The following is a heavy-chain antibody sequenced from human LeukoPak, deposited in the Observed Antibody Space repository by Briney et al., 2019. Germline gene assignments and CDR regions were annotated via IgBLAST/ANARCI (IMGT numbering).Heavy chain of an antibody. CDR1: GFTFSSYG. D-gene: IGHD2-2*01. J-gene: IGHJ3*02. CDR2: IRYDGSNK. V-gene: IGHV3-30*02. CDR3: AETRSYAFDI. Sequence: GGSLRLSCAASGFTFSSYGMHWVRQAPGKGLEWVAFIRYDGSNKYYADSVKGRFTISRDDSKNTLYLQMNSLRAEDTAVYYCAETRSYAFDIWGQGTMVTVSS.